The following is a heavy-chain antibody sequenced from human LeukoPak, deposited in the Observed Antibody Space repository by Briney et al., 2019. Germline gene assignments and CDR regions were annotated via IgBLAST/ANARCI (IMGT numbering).Heavy chain of an antibody. J-gene: IGHJ4*02. CDR3: ARDRYPFDY. CDR1: GGSFSGYY. V-gene: IGHV4-34*01. CDR2: IYYSGST. D-gene: IGHD1-1*01. Sequence: SETLSLTCAAYGGSFSGYYWSWIRQPPGKGLEWIGSIYYSGSTYYNPSLKSRVTISVDTSKNQFSLKLSSVTAADTAVYYCARDRYPFDYWGQGTLVTVSS.